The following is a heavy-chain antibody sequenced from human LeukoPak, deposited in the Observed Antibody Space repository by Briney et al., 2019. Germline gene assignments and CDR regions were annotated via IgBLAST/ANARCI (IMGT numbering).Heavy chain of an antibody. CDR1: GGSISSYY. D-gene: IGHD2/OR15-2a*01. V-gene: IGHV4-59*01. CDR2: IYYSGST. J-gene: IGHJ4*02. Sequence: SETLSLTCTVPGGSISSYYWSWIRQPPGKGLEWIGYIYYSGSTNYNPSLKSRVTISVDTSKNQFSLKLSSVTAADTAVYYCARDRIGLFDYWGQGTLVTVSS. CDR3: ARDRIGLFDY.